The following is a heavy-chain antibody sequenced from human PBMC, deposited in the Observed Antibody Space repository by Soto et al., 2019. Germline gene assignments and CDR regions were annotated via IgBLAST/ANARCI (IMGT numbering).Heavy chain of an antibody. J-gene: IGHJ5*02. CDR1: GFTFSTYS. Sequence: QVQLVESGGGVVQPGGSLRLSCAASGFTFSTYSMHWVRQAKGLEWVAVIWYDGTYKYYADSVKGRFTISRDNSKNTLYLQMNNLRAEDTAVYYWARAQYDFWTSRFDPWGQGTLVTVSS. CDR2: IWYDGTYK. CDR3: ARAQYDFWTSRFDP. D-gene: IGHD3-3*01. V-gene: IGHV3-33*01.